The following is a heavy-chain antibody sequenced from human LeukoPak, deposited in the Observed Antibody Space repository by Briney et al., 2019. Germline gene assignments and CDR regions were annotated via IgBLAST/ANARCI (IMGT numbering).Heavy chain of an antibody. CDR1: GYTFTSYD. Sequence: GASVKVSCKASGYTFTSYDINWVRQATGQGLEWMGWMNPNSGNTGYAQKFQGRVTITRNTSISTAYMELSSLRSEDTAVYYCARVTTQKGGSSPNYWGQGTLVTVSS. D-gene: IGHD6-6*01. V-gene: IGHV1-8*03. CDR2: MNPNSGNT. J-gene: IGHJ4*02. CDR3: ARVTTQKGGSSPNY.